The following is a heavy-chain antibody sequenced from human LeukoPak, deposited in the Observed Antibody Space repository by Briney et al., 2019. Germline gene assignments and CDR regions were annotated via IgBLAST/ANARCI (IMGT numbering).Heavy chain of an antibody. CDR2: IYENGGTT. V-gene: IGHV3-23*01. J-gene: IGHJ6*02. CDR3: ARGSGSYSRYGFDV. Sequence: PGGSLRLSCVGSGFTFRSHAMSWVRQAPEKGLEFVSGIYENGGTTYYADSVKGRFSISRDNSKNTLYLQMDSLRPEDTAVYYCARGSGSYSRYGFDVWGQGTTVTSP. D-gene: IGHD3-10*01. CDR1: GFTFRSHA.